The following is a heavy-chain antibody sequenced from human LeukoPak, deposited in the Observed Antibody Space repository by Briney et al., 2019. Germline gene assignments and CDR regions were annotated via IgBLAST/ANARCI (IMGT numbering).Heavy chain of an antibody. CDR3: ARGYRFGTLDY. CDR2: INSDGN. V-gene: IGHV3-74*01. Sequence: GGSLRLSCAASGFTLSTYWIHWVRQPPGKGLMWVSRINSDGNSYADSVKGRFTISRDNAKNTVYLQMNSLGAEDTAVYFCARGYRFGTLDYWGQGALVTVSS. J-gene: IGHJ4*02. D-gene: IGHD3-16*01. CDR1: GFTLSTYW.